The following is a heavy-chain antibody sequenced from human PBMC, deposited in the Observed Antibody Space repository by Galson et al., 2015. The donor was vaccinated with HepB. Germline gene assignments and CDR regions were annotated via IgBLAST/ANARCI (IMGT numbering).Heavy chain of an antibody. D-gene: IGHD3-9*01. Sequence: SATLSLTCAVSGGSISSSNWWSWVRQPPGKGLEWIGEIYHSGSTNYNPSLKSRVTISVDKSKNQFSLKLSSVTAADTAVYYSARGLYDILTGYYYYYDMDVWGQGTTVTVSS. V-gene: IGHV4-4*02. CDR3: ARGLYDILTGYYYYYDMDV. CDR1: GGSISSSNW. J-gene: IGHJ6*02. CDR2: IYHSGST.